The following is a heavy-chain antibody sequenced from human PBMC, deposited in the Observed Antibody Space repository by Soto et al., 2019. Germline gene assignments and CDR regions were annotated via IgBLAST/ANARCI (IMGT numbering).Heavy chain of an antibody. CDR2: IKQDGSEE. V-gene: IGHV3-7*01. J-gene: IGHJ6*03. CDR1: GFTFSSYW. D-gene: IGHD6-6*01. Sequence: GGSLRLSCAASGFTFSSYWMSWFRQAPGKGLEWVANIKQDGSEENYVDSVKGRFTISRDNAKNALYLQMNSLRVEDTAVYYWGREIAARLWGKGTTVTVSS. CDR3: GREIAARL.